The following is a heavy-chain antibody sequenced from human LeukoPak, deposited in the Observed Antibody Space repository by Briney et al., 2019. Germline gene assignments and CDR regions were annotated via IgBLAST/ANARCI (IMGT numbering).Heavy chain of an antibody. CDR3: ARFMFTYYYDSSGPVPLDY. Sequence: GASVKVSCKASGYTFTSYGISWVRQAPGQGLEWMGWISAYNGNTNYAQKLQGRVTMTTDTSTSTAYMELRSLRSDDTAVYYCARFMFTYYYDSSGPVPLDYWGQGTLVTVSS. D-gene: IGHD3-22*01. V-gene: IGHV1-18*01. CDR2: ISAYNGNT. CDR1: GYTFTSYG. J-gene: IGHJ4*02.